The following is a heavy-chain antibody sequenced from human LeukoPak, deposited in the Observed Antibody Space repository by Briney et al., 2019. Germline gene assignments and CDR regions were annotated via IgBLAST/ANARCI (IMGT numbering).Heavy chain of an antibody. J-gene: IGHJ4*02. Sequence: GGSLRRSCAASGFTFSSYEMNWVRQAPGKGLEWVSYISSSGSTIYYADSVKGRFTISRDNAKNSLYLQMNSLRAEDTAVYYCASLRYYYDSSGYLDWGQGTLVTVSS. CDR1: GFTFSSYE. D-gene: IGHD3-22*01. V-gene: IGHV3-48*03. CDR2: ISSSGSTI. CDR3: ASLRYYYDSSGYLD.